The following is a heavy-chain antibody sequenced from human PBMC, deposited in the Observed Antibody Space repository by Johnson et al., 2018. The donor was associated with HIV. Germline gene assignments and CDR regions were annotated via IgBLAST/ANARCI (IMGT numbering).Heavy chain of an antibody. J-gene: IGHJ3*02. V-gene: IGHV3-23*04. D-gene: IGHD2-8*01. CDR2: ISGRGSST. Sequence: EVQLVESGGGLVQPGGSLRLSCAASGFTFSSYAMAWVRQAPGKGLEWVSTISGRGSSTHYADSVKGRFAISRDDSKNTVYLQMNSLKAEDTAVYYCTTGSCIDGVCYAFDIWGQGTMVTVSS. CDR1: GFTFSSYA. CDR3: TTGSCIDGVCYAFDI.